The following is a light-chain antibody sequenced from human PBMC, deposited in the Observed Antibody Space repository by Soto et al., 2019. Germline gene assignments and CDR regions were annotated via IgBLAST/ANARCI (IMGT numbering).Light chain of an antibody. CDR1: HFVASSY. J-gene: IGKJ4*01. V-gene: IGKV3-20*01. Sequence: EIVLTQSPGTLSLSPGERATLSCRASHFVASSYVAWYQQKPGQAPRLLIYGASSRATGIPERFSGSGSGTDFTLIISSLQSEDFAVYYCQQYNLWPLTFGGGTKVDIK. CDR2: GAS. CDR3: QQYNLWPLT.